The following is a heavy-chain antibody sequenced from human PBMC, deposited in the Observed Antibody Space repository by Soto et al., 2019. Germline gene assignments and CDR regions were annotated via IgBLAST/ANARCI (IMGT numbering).Heavy chain of an antibody. CDR3: ARDLVVVPAATYDAFDI. CDR1: GYTFTSYY. J-gene: IGHJ3*02. Sequence: GASVKVSCKASGYTFTSYYMHWARHSPGQGLEWMGIINPSGGSTSYAQKFQGRVTMTRDTSTSTVYMELSSLRSEDTAVYYCARDLVVVPAATYDAFDIWGQGTMVTVSS. V-gene: IGHV1-46*03. D-gene: IGHD2-2*01. CDR2: INPSGGST.